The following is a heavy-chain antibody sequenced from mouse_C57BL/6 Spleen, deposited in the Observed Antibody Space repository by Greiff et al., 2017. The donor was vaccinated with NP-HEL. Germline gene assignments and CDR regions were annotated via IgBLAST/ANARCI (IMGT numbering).Heavy chain of an antibody. CDR2: IDPEDGET. CDR3: AYYYGSSYGVY. D-gene: IGHD1-1*01. CDR1: GFNIKDYY. V-gene: IGHV14-2*01. J-gene: IGHJ2*01. Sequence: EVKLVESGAELVKPGASVKLSCTASGFNIKDYYMHWVKQRTEQGLEWIGRIDPEDGETKYAPKFPGKATITADTSSNTAYLQLSSLTSEDTAVYYCAYYYGSSYGVYWGQGTTRTVAS.